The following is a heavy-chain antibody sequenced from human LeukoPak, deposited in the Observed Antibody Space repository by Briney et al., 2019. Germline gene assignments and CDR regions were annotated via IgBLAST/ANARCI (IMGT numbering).Heavy chain of an antibody. Sequence: ASVKVSCKASGGTFSSYAISWVRQAPGQGLEWMGGIIPIFGTANYAQKFQGRVTITADESTSTAYMELSSLRSEDTAVYYCARDHRWYGNIGGSSGYYSYWGQGTLVTVSS. CDR1: GGTFSSYA. D-gene: IGHD3-22*01. V-gene: IGHV1-69*13. CDR3: ARDHRWYGNIGGSSGYYSY. J-gene: IGHJ4*02. CDR2: IIPIFGTA.